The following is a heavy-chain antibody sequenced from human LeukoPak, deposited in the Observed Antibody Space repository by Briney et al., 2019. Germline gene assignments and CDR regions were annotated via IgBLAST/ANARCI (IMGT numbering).Heavy chain of an antibody. Sequence: SETLSLTCTVSGGSISSGGYYWSWIRQHPGKGLEWIGYIYYSGSTYYNPSLKSRVTISVDTSKNQFSLKLSSVTAADTAVYYCARVYCGGDCYYVYYFDYWGQGTLFTVSS. J-gene: IGHJ4*02. CDR3: ARVYCGGDCYYVYYFDY. CDR2: IYYSGST. CDR1: GGSISSGGYY. D-gene: IGHD2-21*02. V-gene: IGHV4-31*03.